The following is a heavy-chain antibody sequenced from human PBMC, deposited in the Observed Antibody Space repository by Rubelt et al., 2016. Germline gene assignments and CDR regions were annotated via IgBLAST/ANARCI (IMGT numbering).Heavy chain of an antibody. Sequence: QVTLRESGPALVKPTQTLTLTCTFSGFALSPSGMCVSWIRQPPGKALEWLARIDWDDDKYYSSSLKTRLTISKDTSKNQVGLTMTNMDPVDTATYYCARWYYYDSSGYEDAFDIWGQGTMVTVSS. CDR1: GFALSPSGMC. D-gene: IGHD3-22*01. J-gene: IGHJ3*02. CDR2: IDWDDDK. V-gene: IGHV2-70*15. CDR3: ARWYYYDSSGYEDAFDI.